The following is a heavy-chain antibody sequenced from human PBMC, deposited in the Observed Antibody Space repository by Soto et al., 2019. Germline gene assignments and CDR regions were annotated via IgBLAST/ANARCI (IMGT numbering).Heavy chain of an antibody. V-gene: IGHV3-30-3*01. CDR2: ISYDGSNK. CDR1: GFTFSSYA. J-gene: IGHJ6*02. Sequence: PGGSLRLSCAASGFTFSSYAMHWVRQAPGKGLEWVAVISYDGSNKYYADSVKGRFTISRDNSKNTLYLQMNSLRAEDTAVYYCARDVGVSSYYDFWSGYYAYYYGMDVWGQGTTVTVSS. D-gene: IGHD3-3*01. CDR3: ARDVGVSSYYDFWSGYYAYYYGMDV.